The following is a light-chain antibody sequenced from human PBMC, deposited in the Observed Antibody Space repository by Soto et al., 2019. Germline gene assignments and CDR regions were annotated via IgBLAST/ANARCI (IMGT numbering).Light chain of an antibody. J-gene: IGKJ1*01. Sequence: EIVLTQSPATLSLSPGDGATLSCRASQSVAKYLVWYQQKPGQSPRLLIYETSERASGVAARFSGSGSGTDFTLTISNLEPEDFASYYCQQRVSGPWTFGQGTRVEF. CDR2: ETS. V-gene: IGKV3-11*01. CDR3: QQRVSGPWT. CDR1: QSVAKY.